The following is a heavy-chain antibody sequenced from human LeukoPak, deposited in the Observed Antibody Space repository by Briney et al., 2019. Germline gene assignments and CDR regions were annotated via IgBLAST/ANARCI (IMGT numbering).Heavy chain of an antibody. V-gene: IGHV3-30*18. CDR3: AKESGSRSYGAYFPH. CDR1: GFTFNSYF. D-gene: IGHD6-13*01. Sequence: TGGSLRLSCAASGFTFNSYFMHWVRQAPGKGLEWVAVMSYDGSSKYYADSVKGRFTISRDNSKSTLYLQMNSLRAEDTAVYYCAKESGSRSYGAYFPHWGQGTLVTVSS. CDR2: MSYDGSSK. J-gene: IGHJ1*01.